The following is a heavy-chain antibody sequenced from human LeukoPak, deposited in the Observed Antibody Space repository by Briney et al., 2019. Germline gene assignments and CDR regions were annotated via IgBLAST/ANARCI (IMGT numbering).Heavy chain of an antibody. D-gene: IGHD3-10*01. CDR2: IYYSGST. CDR1: GASISSSSYY. CDR3: ARLIYGSGSYPLYDY. V-gene: IGHV4-39*01. J-gene: IGHJ4*02. Sequence: SETLSLTCTVSGASISSSSYYWAWLRQPPGKGLEWIGSIYYSGSTYYNPSLKSRVTISVDTSKNQFSLKLTSVTAADTAVYYCARLIYGSGSYPLYDYWGQGTLVTVSS.